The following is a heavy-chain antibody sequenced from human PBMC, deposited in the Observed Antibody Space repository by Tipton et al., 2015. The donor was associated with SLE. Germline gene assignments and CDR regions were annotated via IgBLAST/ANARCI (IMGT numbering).Heavy chain of an antibody. D-gene: IGHD1-26*01. V-gene: IGHV4-31*03. Sequence: TLSLTCTVSGGSISSGGYYWSWIRQHPGKGLEWIGEINHSGSTNYNPSLKSRVTISVDTSKNQFSLKLSSVTAADTAVYYCARFSELSLDYWGQGTLVTVSS. CDR3: ARFSELSLDY. CDR1: GGSISSGGYY. J-gene: IGHJ4*02. CDR2: INHSGST.